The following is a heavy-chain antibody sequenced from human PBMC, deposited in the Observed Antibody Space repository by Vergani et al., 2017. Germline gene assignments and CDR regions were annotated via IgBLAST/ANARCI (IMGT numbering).Heavy chain of an antibody. CDR3: ASDKRAVGPYDYYYMDV. D-gene: IGHD3-3*01. Sequence: EVQLLESGGGLVQPGGSLRLSCAASGFTFSSYAMSWVRQAPGKGLEWVSAISGSGGSTYYADSVKGRFSISRDNSKNTLYLQMNSLRAEDTAVYYGASDKRAVGPYDYYYMDVWGKGTTVTVSS. J-gene: IGHJ6*03. CDR1: GFTFSSYA. V-gene: IGHV3-23*01. CDR2: ISGSGGST.